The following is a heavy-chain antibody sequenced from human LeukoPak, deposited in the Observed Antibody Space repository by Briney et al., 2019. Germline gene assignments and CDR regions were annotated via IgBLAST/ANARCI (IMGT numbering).Heavy chain of an antibody. J-gene: IGHJ4*02. CDR2: IWYDGSNK. CDR3: ARVRPLLYDSSGYCDY. V-gene: IGHV3-33*01. CDR1: GFTFSSYG. Sequence: PGRSLRLSCAASGFTFSSYGMHWVRQAPGKGLEWVAVIWYDGSNKYYADSVKGRFTISRDNSKNTLYLQMNSLRAEDTAVYYCARVRPLLYDSSGYCDYWGQGTLVTVSS. D-gene: IGHD3-22*01.